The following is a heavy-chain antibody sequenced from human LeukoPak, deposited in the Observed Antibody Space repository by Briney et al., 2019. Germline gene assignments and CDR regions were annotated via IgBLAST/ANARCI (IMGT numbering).Heavy chain of an antibody. CDR2: ISGIGVSS. CDR1: GFTFSSHA. J-gene: IGHJ6*02. Sequence: GGFLRLSCATSGFTFSSHAMNWVRQTPGKGLERDSAISGIGVSSYYADSVKGRFTISSDNYKNTLYLQMNSLRAEDTAVYYCAKVPREFSSSLMSHYYYYGMDVWGQGTTVTVSS. V-gene: IGHV3-23*01. CDR3: AKVPREFSSSLMSHYYYYGMDV. D-gene: IGHD6-13*01.